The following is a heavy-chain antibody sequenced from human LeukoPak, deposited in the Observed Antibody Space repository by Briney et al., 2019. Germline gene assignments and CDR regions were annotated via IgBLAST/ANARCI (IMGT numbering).Heavy chain of an antibody. CDR1: GGTFSSYA. CDR2: IIPIFGTA. D-gene: IGHD6-13*01. CDR3: AYRSGSSSWNWFDP. V-gene: IGHV1-69*13. Sequence: SVKVSCKASGGTFSSYAISWVRQAPGQGLEWMGGIIPIFGTANYAQKFQGRDTITADESTSTAYMELSSLRSEDTAVYYCAYRSGSSSWNWFDPWGQGTLVTVSS. J-gene: IGHJ5*02.